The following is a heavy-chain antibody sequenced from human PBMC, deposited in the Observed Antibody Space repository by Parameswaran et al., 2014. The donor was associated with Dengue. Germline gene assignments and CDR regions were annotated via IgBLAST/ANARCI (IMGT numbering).Heavy chain of an antibody. J-gene: IGHJ4*02. CDR2: ISGSGGST. CDR3: AKDLGRGSYLVFDY. V-gene: IGHV3-23*01. Sequence: VRQAPGKGLEWVSAISGSGGSTYYADSVKGRFTISRDNSKNTLYLQMNSLRAEDTAVYYCAKDLGRGSYLVFDYWGQGTLVTVSS. D-gene: IGHD1-26*01.